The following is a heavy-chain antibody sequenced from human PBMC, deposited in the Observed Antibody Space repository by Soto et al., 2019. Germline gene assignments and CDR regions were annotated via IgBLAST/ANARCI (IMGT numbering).Heavy chain of an antibody. J-gene: IGHJ5*02. V-gene: IGHV3-23*01. D-gene: IGHD4-4*01. Sequence: EVQLFESGGGLVQPGGSLRLSCAASGFTFSSYAMNWVRQAPGKGLEWVSIISGSGRTIYYADSVKGRFTISRDKSTNMLYLQMNILRAEDTAVYYCAKKGTVENRNDYFDPWGQGTLVTVSS. CDR2: ISGSGRTI. CDR1: GFTFSSYA. CDR3: AKKGTVENRNDYFDP.